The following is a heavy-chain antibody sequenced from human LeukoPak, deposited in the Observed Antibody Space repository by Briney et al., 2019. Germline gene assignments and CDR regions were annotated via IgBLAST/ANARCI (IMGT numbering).Heavy chain of an antibody. Sequence: GGSLTLSCAASGFTFSSYAMSWVRQAPGKGREGVSAISGSGCSTYYADSVKGRFTISRDNSKNTLYLQMNSLRAEDTAVYYCAKVHSSGWYEVDYWGQGTLVTVSS. V-gene: IGHV3-23*01. CDR3: AKVHSSGWYEVDY. CDR1: GFTFSSYA. D-gene: IGHD6-19*01. CDR2: ISGSGCST. J-gene: IGHJ4*02.